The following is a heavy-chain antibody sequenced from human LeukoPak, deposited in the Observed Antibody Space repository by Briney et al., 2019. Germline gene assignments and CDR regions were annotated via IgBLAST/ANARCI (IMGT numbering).Heavy chain of an antibody. J-gene: IGHJ6*03. CDR3: ARVRSSSWYYYYYYMDV. Sequence: HPGGSLRLSCAASGFTVSSNYMSWVRQAPGKGLEWVSVIYSGGSTYYADSVKGRFTISRDNSKNTLYLQMNSLRAEDTAVYYCARVRSSSWYYYYYYMDVWGKGTTVTVSS. V-gene: IGHV3-53*01. CDR2: IYSGGST. CDR1: GFTVSSNY. D-gene: IGHD6-13*01.